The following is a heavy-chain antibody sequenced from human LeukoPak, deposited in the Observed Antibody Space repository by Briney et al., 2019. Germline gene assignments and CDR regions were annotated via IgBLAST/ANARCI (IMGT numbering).Heavy chain of an antibody. CDR1: GFTFSSYS. V-gene: IGHV3-21*01. J-gene: IGHJ4*02. D-gene: IGHD3-22*01. CDR3: ARDPPYYDSSGYPADY. CDR2: ISGSSSSI. Sequence: GGSLRLSCAASGFTFSSYSMNWVRQAPGKGLEWVSYISGSSSSIYYADSVKGRFTISRDNAKNSLYLQMNSLRAEDTAVYYCARDPPYYDSSGYPADYWGQGTLVTVSS.